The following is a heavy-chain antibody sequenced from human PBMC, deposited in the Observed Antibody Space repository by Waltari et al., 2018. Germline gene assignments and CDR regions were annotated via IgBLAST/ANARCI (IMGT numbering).Heavy chain of an antibody. V-gene: IGHV4-4*07. D-gene: IGHD3-3*01. CDR2: IYTTGSTAGGT. J-gene: IGHJ4*02. CDR3: ARDFWTGKADY. Sequence: QVNLQESGPGLVKPSETLSLTCTVSGGSISSYYWSWIQQPAGKGLEWIGRIYTTGSTAGGTSYNPSLKGRVAMSVDTSKNQFSLDLNSVTAADTAIYYCARDFWTGKADYWGQGTLVTVSS. CDR1: GGSISSYY.